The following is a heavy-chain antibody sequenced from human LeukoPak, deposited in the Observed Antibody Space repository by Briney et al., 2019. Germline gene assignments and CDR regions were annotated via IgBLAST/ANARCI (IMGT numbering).Heavy chain of an antibody. CDR1: RYTLTELS. Sequence: ASVKVSCKVSRYTLTELSMHWVRQAPGKGLEWMGGFDPEDGETIYAQKFQGRVTMTEDTSTDTAYMELSSLRSEDTAVYYCATAPYYGSGSPHDYWGQGTLVTVSS. V-gene: IGHV1-24*01. CDR2: FDPEDGET. CDR3: ATAPYYGSGSPHDY. D-gene: IGHD3-10*01. J-gene: IGHJ4*02.